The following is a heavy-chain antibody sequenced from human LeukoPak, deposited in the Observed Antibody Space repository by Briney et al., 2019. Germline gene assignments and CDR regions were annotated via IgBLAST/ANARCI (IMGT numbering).Heavy chain of an antibody. CDR3: AREGRYYDYVWGSYRYYDY. CDR1: GYSFTSYW. CDR2: IYPGDSDT. J-gene: IGHJ4*02. Sequence: GESLKILCKGAGYSFTSYWFVWWRRLPGKGLEWRGIIYPGDSDTRYSPSLQGQVTISADKSISTGYLQWSSLKASETAMYYCAREGRYYDYVWGSYRYYDYWGQGTLVTVSS. V-gene: IGHV5-51*01. D-gene: IGHD3-16*02.